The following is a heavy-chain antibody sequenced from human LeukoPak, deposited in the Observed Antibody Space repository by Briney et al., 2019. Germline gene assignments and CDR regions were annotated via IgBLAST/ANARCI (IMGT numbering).Heavy chain of an antibody. Sequence: PSETLSLTCSVSGGSISSSSYYWGGIRQPPGKGLEWIGSIYYSGSTYYNPSLKSRVAISVDTSKTLFSLKLSSVPAADTAVYYCARHRIAPADDAFDIWGRGTMVTVSS. D-gene: IGHD6-13*01. CDR1: GGSISSSSYY. CDR3: ARHRIAPADDAFDI. J-gene: IGHJ3*02. V-gene: IGHV4-39*01. CDR2: IYYSGST.